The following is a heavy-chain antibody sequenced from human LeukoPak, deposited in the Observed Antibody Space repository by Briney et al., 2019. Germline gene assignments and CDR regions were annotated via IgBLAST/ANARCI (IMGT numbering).Heavy chain of an antibody. Sequence: SETLSLTCTVFGDSVTGYFLNWVRQPPGKGLEWIGHIYKIGTTNYNPSLKSRLTISADTSKNQFSLQLRSVTAADTAVYYCARSSGAKFDPWGQGTLVIVSS. CDR1: GDSVTGYF. D-gene: IGHD4/OR15-4a*01. J-gene: IGHJ5*02. CDR2: IYKIGTT. CDR3: ARSSGAKFDP. V-gene: IGHV4-4*09.